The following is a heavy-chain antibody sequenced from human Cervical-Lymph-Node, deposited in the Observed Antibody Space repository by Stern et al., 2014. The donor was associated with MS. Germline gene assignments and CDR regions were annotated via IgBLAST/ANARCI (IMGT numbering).Heavy chain of an antibody. Sequence: VQLVESGGGVVQPGTSLRLSCAASGFTFSGYGMHWVRQAPGTGLEWAAVIWYDGSKDYYADPVKGRFTVSRENSQNTLYLPINRRSADDTAVYYCARGGGADYGGNTGYFDYWGQGTLVTVSS. CDR2: IWYDGSKD. V-gene: IGHV3-33*01. D-gene: IGHD4-23*01. J-gene: IGHJ4*02. CDR1: GFTFSGYG. CDR3: ARGGGADYGGNTGYFDY.